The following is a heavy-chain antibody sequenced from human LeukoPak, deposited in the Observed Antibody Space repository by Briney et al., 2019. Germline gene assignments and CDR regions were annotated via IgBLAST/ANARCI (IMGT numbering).Heavy chain of an antibody. Sequence: SETLSLTCTVSGGSVSSSCYCWGWIRQPPGKGLEWIVSIYYSGSTYYNPALTRRFTITVSTSKNQYSLKLSSLTAADTAVYYCARLRDYDFWSGYYPFAYWGQGTLVTVSS. CDR3: ARLRDYDFWSGYYPFAY. CDR1: GGSVSSSCYC. CDR2: IYYSGST. J-gene: IGHJ4*02. V-gene: IGHV4-39*01. D-gene: IGHD3-3*01.